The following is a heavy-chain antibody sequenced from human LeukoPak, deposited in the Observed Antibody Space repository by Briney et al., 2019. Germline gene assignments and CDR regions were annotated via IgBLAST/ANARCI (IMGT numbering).Heavy chain of an antibody. CDR1: GGSFSGYY. J-gene: IGHJ4*02. D-gene: IGHD3-9*01. CDR3: ARGLMMYYDILTGYSDQNDY. V-gene: IGHV4-34*01. CDR2: INHSGST. Sequence: SETLSLTCAVYGGSFSGYYWSWIRQPPGKGLEWIGEINHSGSTNYNPSLKSRVTISVDTSKNQFSLKLSSVPAADTAVYYCARGLMMYYDILTGYSDQNDYWGQGTLVTVSS.